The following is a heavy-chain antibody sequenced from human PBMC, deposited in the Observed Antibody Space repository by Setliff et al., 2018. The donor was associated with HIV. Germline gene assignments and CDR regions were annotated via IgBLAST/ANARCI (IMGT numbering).Heavy chain of an antibody. J-gene: IGHJ5*01. V-gene: IGHV4-31*03. Sequence: PSETLSLTCTVSGGSISIGGYYWGWIRQHPGKGLEWIGYIYHNGSTYYNPSLKSRVIISVDTSKNHVSLRLNSVTAADTAVYYCARQGSWLDSWGQGTLVTVSS. D-gene: IGHD2-15*01. CDR2: IYHNGST. CDR3: ARQGSWLDS. CDR1: GGSISIGGYY.